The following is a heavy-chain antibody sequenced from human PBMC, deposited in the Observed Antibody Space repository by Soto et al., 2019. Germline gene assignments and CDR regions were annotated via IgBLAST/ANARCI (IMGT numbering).Heavy chain of an antibody. V-gene: IGHV5-51*01. Sequence: GESLKISCKGSGYSFTSYWIGWVRQMPGKGLEWMGIIYPGDSDTRYSPSFQGQVTISADKSISTAYLQWSSLKASDTAMYYCAKHVTKGTPAPDKMTIVVDAFDIWGQGTMVTVSS. CDR3: AKHVTKGTPAPDKMTIVVDAFDI. CDR1: GYSFTSYW. J-gene: IGHJ3*02. D-gene: IGHD4-4*01. CDR2: IYPGDSDT.